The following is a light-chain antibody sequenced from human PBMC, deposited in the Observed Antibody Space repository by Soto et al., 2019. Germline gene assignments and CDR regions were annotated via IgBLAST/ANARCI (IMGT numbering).Light chain of an antibody. Sequence: QSVLTQPPSASGTPGQRVTISCSGSRSNIGSNTVNWYQQLPGTAPKLLIYSNNQRPSGVPDRFSASKSGTSASLAISGLQSVDEADYYCAAWSDSLNGRVFGGGTKLTVL. CDR2: SNN. J-gene: IGLJ3*02. V-gene: IGLV1-44*01. CDR1: RSNIGSNT. CDR3: AAWSDSLNGRV.